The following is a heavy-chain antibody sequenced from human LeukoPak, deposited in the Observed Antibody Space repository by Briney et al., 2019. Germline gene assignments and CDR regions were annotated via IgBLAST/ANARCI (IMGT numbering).Heavy chain of an antibody. CDR2: VRNDGFDT. CDR1: GLTFTNHG. Sequence: PRTSLRLSCVTSGLTFTNHGFHWLRQAAGKGLEWVAFVRNDGFDTYHSNSVKGRFSISRGDSRNTVYLQMNSLTAEDTALYYCARDRGKDYFGDWGQGTQVTVSS. J-gene: IGHJ4*02. D-gene: IGHD4-23*01. V-gene: IGHV3-33*01. CDR3: ARDRGKDYFGD.